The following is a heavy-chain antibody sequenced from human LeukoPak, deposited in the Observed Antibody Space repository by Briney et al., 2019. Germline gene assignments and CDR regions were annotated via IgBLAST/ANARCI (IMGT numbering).Heavy chain of an antibody. CDR2: IYYSGST. CDR3: ASSPCTNGVCYFDY. D-gene: IGHD2-8*01. J-gene: IGHJ4*02. Sequence: SETLSLTCTVSGGSISSSSYYWGWIRQPPGKGLEWIGSIYYSGSTYYNPSLKSRVTISVDRSKNQFSLKLSSVTAADTAVYYCASSPCTNGVCYFDYWGQGTLVTVSS. CDR1: GGSISSSSYY. V-gene: IGHV4-39*07.